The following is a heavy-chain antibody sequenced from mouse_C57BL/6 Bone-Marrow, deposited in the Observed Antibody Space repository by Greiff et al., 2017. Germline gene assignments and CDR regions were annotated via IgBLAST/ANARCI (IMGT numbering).Heavy chain of an antibody. V-gene: IGHV1-54*01. D-gene: IGHD4-1*01. CDR1: GYAFTNYL. J-gene: IGHJ3*01. Sequence: QVQLQQSGAELVRPGTSVKVSCKASGYAFTNYLIEWVKQRPGQGLEWIGVINPGSGGTNYNEKFKGKATLTADKSSSTAYMQLSSLTSVDSAVYVCARSKNWDSWFAYWGQGTLVTVSA. CDR3: ARSKNWDSWFAY. CDR2: INPGSGGT.